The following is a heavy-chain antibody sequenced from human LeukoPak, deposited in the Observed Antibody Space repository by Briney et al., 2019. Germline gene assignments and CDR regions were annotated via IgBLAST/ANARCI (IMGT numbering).Heavy chain of an antibody. CDR3: ARATHYGSGSYSGDLDY. CDR1: GGSISSYY. V-gene: IGHV4-59*01. CDR2: IYYSGST. J-gene: IGHJ4*02. Sequence: SETLSLTCTVSGGSISSYYWSWIRQPPGKGLEWIGYIYYSGSTNYNPSLKSRVTISVDTSKNQFSLKLSSVTAADTAVYYCARATHYGSGSYSGDLDYWGQGTLVTVSS. D-gene: IGHD3-10*01.